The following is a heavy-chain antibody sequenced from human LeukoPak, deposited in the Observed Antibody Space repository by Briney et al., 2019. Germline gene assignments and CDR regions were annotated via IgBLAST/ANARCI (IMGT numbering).Heavy chain of an antibody. D-gene: IGHD1/OR15-1a*01. CDR2: IYSGGST. CDR3: ARVIGWNSLDV. Sequence: GGSLRLSCAASGFTVSSNYVSWVRQAPGKGLEWVSVIYSGGSTYYADSVKGRFTISRDNSKNTLYLQMNSLRAEDTAVYYCARVIGWNSLDVWGKGTTVTVSS. J-gene: IGHJ6*04. V-gene: IGHV3-53*01. CDR1: GFTVSSNY.